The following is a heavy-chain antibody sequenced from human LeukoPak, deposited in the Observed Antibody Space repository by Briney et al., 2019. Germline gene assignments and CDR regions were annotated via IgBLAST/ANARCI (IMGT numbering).Heavy chain of an antibody. CDR3: ASDPTGYCSSTSCYWLDY. CDR1: GGTFSSYA. Sequence: ASVKVSFKASGGTFSSYAISWVRQAPGQGLEWMGGIIPIFGTANYAQKFQGRVTITADESTSTAYMELSSLRSEDTAVYYCASDPTGYCSSTSCYWLDYWGQGTLVTVSS. J-gene: IGHJ4*02. D-gene: IGHD2-2*01. CDR2: IIPIFGTA. V-gene: IGHV1-69*13.